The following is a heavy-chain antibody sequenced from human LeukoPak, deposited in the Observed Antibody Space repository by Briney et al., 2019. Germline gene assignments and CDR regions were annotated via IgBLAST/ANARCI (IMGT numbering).Heavy chain of an antibody. CDR2: ISYDGSNK. J-gene: IGHJ3*02. D-gene: IGHD1-26*01. CDR3: ARETKELLDAFDI. Sequence: GGSPRLSCAASGFTFSSYGMHWVRQAPGKGLEWVAVISYDGSNKYYADSVKGRFTISRDNSKNTLYLQMNSLRAEDTAVYYCARETKELLDAFDIWGQGTMVTVSS. V-gene: IGHV3-30*03. CDR1: GFTFSSYG.